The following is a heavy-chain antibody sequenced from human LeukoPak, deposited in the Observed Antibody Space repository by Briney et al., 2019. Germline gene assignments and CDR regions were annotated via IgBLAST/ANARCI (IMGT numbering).Heavy chain of an antibody. CDR3: AKTESEIWFGEPYRGY. CDR1: GFTFSSYA. V-gene: IGHV3-23*01. Sequence: GGSLRLSCAASGFTFSSYAMSWVRQAPGKGLEWVSAISGSGGSTYYADSVKGRFTISRDNSKNTLYLQMNSLRAEDTAVYYCAKTESEIWFGEPYRGYWGQGTLVTVSS. J-gene: IGHJ4*02. D-gene: IGHD3-10*01. CDR2: ISGSGGST.